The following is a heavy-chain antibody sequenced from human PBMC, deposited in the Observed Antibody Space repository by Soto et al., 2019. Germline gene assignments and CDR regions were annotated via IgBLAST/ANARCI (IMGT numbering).Heavy chain of an antibody. CDR3: FFQAEDGIRDTVPVSAFLLNRSSDL. Sequence: EKGLEWVSVNYSGGRTYYADSVQGRFTISRDNSKNTLYLQMNSLRAEDTAVYYFFFQAEDGIRDTVPVSAFLLNRSSDL. CDR2: NYSGGRT. D-gene: IGHD1-20*01. J-gene: IGHJ2*01. V-gene: IGHV3-66*01.